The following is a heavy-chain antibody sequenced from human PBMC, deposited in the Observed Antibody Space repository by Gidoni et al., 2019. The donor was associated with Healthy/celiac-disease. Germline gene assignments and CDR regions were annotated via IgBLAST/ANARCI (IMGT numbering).Heavy chain of an antibody. J-gene: IGHJ4*02. CDR2: IYYSGST. Sequence: QLQLQESGPGLVQPSETLSLTCTVSGGSLSSSSYYWGWIRQPPGKGLEWIGSIYYSGSTYYNPSLKSRVTISVDTSKNQFSLKLSSVTAADTAVYYCATLGDYDFWSGYYTGPPDYWGQGTLVTVSS. CDR3: ATLGDYDFWSGYYTGPPDY. CDR1: GGSLSSSSYY. D-gene: IGHD3-3*01. V-gene: IGHV4-39*01.